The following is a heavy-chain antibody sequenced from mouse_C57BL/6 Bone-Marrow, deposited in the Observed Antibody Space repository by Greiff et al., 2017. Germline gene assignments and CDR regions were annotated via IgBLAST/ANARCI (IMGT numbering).Heavy chain of an antibody. Sequence: QVQLQQPGAELVMPGASVKLSCKASGYTFTSYWMHWVKQRPGQGLEWIGEIDPSDSYTNYNQKFKGKSTLTVDKSSSTAYMQLSSLTSEDSAVYYYAADGYYGFAYWGQGTLVTVSA. CDR3: AADGYYGFAY. J-gene: IGHJ3*01. D-gene: IGHD2-3*01. V-gene: IGHV1-69*01. CDR1: GYTFTSYW. CDR2: IDPSDSYT.